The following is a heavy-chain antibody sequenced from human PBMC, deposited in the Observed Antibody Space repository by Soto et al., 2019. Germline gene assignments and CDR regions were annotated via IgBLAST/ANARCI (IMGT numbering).Heavy chain of an antibody. CDR3: ARDPQYCTNGVCYRPLFDI. V-gene: IGHV1-18*01. CDR2: ISAYNGNT. CDR1: GGTFSSYT. Sequence: GASVKVSCKASGGTFSSYTISWVRQAPGQGLEWMGWISAYNGNTNYAQKLQGRVTMTTDTSTSTAYMELRSLRSDDTAVYYCARDPQYCTNGVCYRPLFDIWGQGTLVTVSS. D-gene: IGHD2-8*01. J-gene: IGHJ1*01.